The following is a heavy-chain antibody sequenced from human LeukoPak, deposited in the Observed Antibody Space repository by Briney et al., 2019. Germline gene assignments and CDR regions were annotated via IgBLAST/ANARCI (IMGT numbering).Heavy chain of an antibody. CDR1: GGTFSSYA. CDR3: ASSYYYGSGSYDRNYFDY. V-gene: IGHV1-69*05. CDR2: IIPIFGTA. J-gene: IGHJ4*02. D-gene: IGHD3-10*01. Sequence: SVKVSCRASGGTFSSYAISWVRQAPGQGLEWMGGIIPIFGTANYAQKFQGRVTITTDESTSTAYMELSSLRSEDTAVYYCASSYYYGSGSYDRNYFDYWGQGTLVTVSS.